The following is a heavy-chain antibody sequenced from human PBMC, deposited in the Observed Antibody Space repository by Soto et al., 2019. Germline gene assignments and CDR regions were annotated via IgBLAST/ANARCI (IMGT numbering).Heavy chain of an antibody. CDR3: ARTDIVVVPARYSASEGLNI. J-gene: IGHJ3*02. Sequence: ASVKVSCEASGYTFTGYYMPWVRQAPGQGLEWRGWINPNSGGTNYAQKFQGRVTMTRDTSISTAYMELSRLRSDDTAVYYCARTDIVVVPARYSASEGLNIWGQGTMVTVSS. V-gene: IGHV1-2*02. D-gene: IGHD2-2*01. CDR1: GYTFTGYY. CDR2: INPNSGGT.